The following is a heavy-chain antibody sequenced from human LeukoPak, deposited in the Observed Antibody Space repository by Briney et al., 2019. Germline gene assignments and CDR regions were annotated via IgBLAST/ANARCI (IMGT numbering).Heavy chain of an antibody. CDR1: GGSISSYY. CDR2: IYYSGST. CDR3: ARGDQQNWFDP. D-gene: IGHD6-13*01. V-gene: IGHV4-59*12. J-gene: IGHJ5*02. Sequence: SETLSLTCTVSGGSISSYYWSWIRQPPGKGLEWIGYIYYSGSTNYNPSLKSRVTISVDRSKNQFSLKLSSVIAADTAVYYCARGDQQNWFDPWGQGTLVTVSS.